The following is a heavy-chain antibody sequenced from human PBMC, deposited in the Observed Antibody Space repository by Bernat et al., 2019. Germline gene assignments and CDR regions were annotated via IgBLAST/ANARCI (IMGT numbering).Heavy chain of an antibody. CDR1: GFTFSSYG. Sequence: QVQLVESGGGVVQPGRSLRLSCAASGFTFSSYGMHWFRQAPGKGLEWVAVISYDGSNKYYADSVKGRFTISRDNSKNTLYLQMNSLRAEDTAVYYCAKWTPAGRDYWGQGTLVTVSS. J-gene: IGHJ4*02. CDR3: AKWTPAGRDY. D-gene: IGHD3/OR15-3a*01. CDR2: ISYDGSNK. V-gene: IGHV3-30*18.